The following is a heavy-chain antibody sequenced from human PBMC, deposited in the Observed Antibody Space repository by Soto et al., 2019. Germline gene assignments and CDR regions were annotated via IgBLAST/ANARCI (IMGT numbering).Heavy chain of an antibody. V-gene: IGHV4-31*03. Sequence: QVQLQESGPGLVKPSQTLSLTCTVSGGSISSGGYYWSWIRQHPGKGLEWIGYIYYSGSTYYNPSLKSRVTISVDTSKNQFSLKLSSVTAADTAVYYCARYCSSTSCSHDAFDIWGQGTMVTVSS. CDR3: ARYCSSTSCSHDAFDI. D-gene: IGHD2-2*01. CDR2: IYYSGST. CDR1: GGSISSGGYY. J-gene: IGHJ3*02.